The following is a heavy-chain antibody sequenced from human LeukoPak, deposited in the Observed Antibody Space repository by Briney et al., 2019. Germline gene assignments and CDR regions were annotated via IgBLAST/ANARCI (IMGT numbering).Heavy chain of an antibody. CDR3: ARGRGYCSGGSCYSRWFDP. Sequence: SVKLSCKASGATFSSYAISWVRQAPGQGLEWMGGIIPIFGTANYAQKFQGRVTITADESTSTAYMELSSLRSEDTAVYYCARGRGYCSGGSCYSRWFDPWGQGTLVTVSS. V-gene: IGHV1-69*13. CDR2: IIPIFGTA. D-gene: IGHD2-15*01. J-gene: IGHJ5*02. CDR1: GATFSSYA.